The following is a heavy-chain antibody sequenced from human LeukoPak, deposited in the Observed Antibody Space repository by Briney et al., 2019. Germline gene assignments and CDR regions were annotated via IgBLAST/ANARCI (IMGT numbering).Heavy chain of an antibody. CDR1: GGSIISGSYY. J-gene: IGHJ4*02. CDR2: IYTSGST. Sequence: PSQTLSLTCTVSGGSIISGSYYWSWIRQPAGKGLEWIGRIYTSGSTNYNPSLKSRVTISVDTSKNQFSLKLSSVTAADTAVYYCARDNPHSSSWYSPFDYWGQGTLVTVSS. V-gene: IGHV4-61*02. CDR3: ARDNPHSSSWYSPFDY. D-gene: IGHD6-13*01.